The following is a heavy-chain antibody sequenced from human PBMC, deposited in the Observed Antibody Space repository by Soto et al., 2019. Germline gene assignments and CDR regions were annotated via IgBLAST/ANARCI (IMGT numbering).Heavy chain of an antibody. CDR2: IDPSDSYT. CDR1: GYSFTSYW. CDR3: ARLAYSSGWYEYYYHYGMDV. J-gene: IGHJ6*02. Sequence: PGESLKISCKGSGYSFTSYWISWVRQMPGKGLEWMGRIDPSDSYTNYSPSFQGHVTISADKSISTAYLQWSSLKASDTAMYYCARLAYSSGWYEYYYHYGMDVWGQGTTVTVSS. D-gene: IGHD6-19*01. V-gene: IGHV5-10-1*01.